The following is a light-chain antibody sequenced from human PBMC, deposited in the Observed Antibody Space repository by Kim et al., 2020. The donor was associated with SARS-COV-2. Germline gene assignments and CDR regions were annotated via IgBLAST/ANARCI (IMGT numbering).Light chain of an antibody. CDR2: GNT. CDR3: QSYDSTRSGWV. J-gene: IGLJ2*01. Sequence: QGVTISCTGSSSDIGAGYEVHWYQQLPGTAPKLLIYGNTNRPSGVPDRFSGSKSGTSASLAITGLQAEDEADYYCQSYDSTRSGWVFGGGTQLTVL. V-gene: IGLV1-40*01. CDR1: SSDIGAGYE.